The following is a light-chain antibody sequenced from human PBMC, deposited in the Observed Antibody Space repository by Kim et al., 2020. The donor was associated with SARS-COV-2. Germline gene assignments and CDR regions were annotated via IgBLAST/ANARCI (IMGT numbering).Light chain of an antibody. CDR3: QRSSWPIT. Sequence: SLSRGEGAPLSCRASQSVGDFLAWYQQRPGQAPRLLIYDATKRATGIPARFSGSGSGTDFTLTINTLQSEDFAIYFCQRSSWPITFGQGTRLEIK. CDR1: QSVGDF. J-gene: IGKJ5*01. V-gene: IGKV3-11*01. CDR2: DAT.